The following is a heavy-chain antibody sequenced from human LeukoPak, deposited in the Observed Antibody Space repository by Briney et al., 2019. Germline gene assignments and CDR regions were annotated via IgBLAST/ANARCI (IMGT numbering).Heavy chain of an antibody. D-gene: IGHD3-9*01. CDR3: ARERSTDVLRYFDWSNYYYYYYMDV. J-gene: IGHJ6*03. CDR2: IYYSGST. Sequence: PSETLSLTCTVSGGSISSGGYYWSWIRQHPGKGLGWIGYIYYSGSTYYNPSLKSRVTISVDTSKNQFSLKLSSVTAADTAVYYCARERSTDVLRYFDWSNYYYYYYMDVWGKGTTVTVSS. CDR1: GGSISSGGYY. V-gene: IGHV4-31*03.